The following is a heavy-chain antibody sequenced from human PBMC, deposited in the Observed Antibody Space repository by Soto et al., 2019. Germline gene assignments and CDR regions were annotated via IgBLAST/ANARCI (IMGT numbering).Heavy chain of an antibody. Sequence: PSETLSLTCTVSGGSIRTGGYYWSWIRQRPGKGLEWLGYIYYTGRSYYNPSLKNRLTMSVDMSKSQFSLKLTSLTAADTAVYYCAKDPSPEPTTVVTPGWFDTWGQGILVTVSS. CDR2: IYYTGRS. CDR1: GGSIRTGGYY. CDR3: AKDPSPEPTTVVTPGWFDT. D-gene: IGHD4-17*01. V-gene: IGHV4-31*03. J-gene: IGHJ5*02.